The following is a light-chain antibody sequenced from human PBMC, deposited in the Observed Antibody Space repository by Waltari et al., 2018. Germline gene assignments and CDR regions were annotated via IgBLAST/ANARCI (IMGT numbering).Light chain of an antibody. V-gene: IGKV1-39*01. CDR1: QYVSTY. CDR3: EQTYDTPPT. CDR2: AAS. Sequence: DIQMIQSPSSLSASVGDRVIITCRASQYVSTYLNWYQLKPGKAPELLIYAASTLQAGVPSRFSGSGSRTDFTLTISSLQPEDFATYYCEQTYDTPPTFGQGTRLEIK. J-gene: IGKJ2*01.